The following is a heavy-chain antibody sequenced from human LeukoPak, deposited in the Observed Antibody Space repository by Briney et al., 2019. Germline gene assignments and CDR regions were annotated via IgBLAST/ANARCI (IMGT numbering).Heavy chain of an antibody. CDR2: IYYSGST. CDR3: ASYSSSWYCPHGMDV. D-gene: IGHD6-13*01. Sequence: KPSETLSLTCTVSGGSISSSSYYWGWIRQPPGKGLEWIGSIYYSGSTYYNPSLKSRVTISVDTSKNQFSLKLSSVTAADTAVYYCASYSSSWYCPHGMDVWGQGTTVTVSS. CDR1: GGSISSSSYY. V-gene: IGHV4-39*01. J-gene: IGHJ6*02.